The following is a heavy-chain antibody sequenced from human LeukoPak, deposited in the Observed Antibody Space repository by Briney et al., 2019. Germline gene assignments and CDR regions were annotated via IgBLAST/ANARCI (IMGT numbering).Heavy chain of an antibody. J-gene: IGHJ4*02. D-gene: IGHD5-12*01. Sequence: GGSLRLSCAASGFTFSNAWMDWVRQAPGKGLEWAGRIRNKANSYTTEYAASVKGRFTISRDDSKNSLYLQMNSLETEDTAVYYCATGVATNVYWGQGTLVTVSS. CDR3: ATGVATNVY. CDR1: GFTFSNAW. CDR2: IRNKANSYTT. V-gene: IGHV3-72*01.